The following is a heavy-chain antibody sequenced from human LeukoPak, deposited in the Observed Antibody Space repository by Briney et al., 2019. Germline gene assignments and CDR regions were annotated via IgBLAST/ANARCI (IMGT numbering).Heavy chain of an antibody. CDR1: GFTFSSYW. V-gene: IGHV3-74*01. CDR3: AGTYGDYAGDYYYYGMDV. D-gene: IGHD4-17*01. CDR2: INSDGSST. Sequence: GGSLRLSCAASGFTFSSYWMHWVRQAPGKGLVWVSRINSDGSSTSYADSVKGRFTISRDNAKNTLYLQMNSLRAEDTAVYYCAGTYGDYAGDYYYYGMDVWGQGTTVTVSS. J-gene: IGHJ6*02.